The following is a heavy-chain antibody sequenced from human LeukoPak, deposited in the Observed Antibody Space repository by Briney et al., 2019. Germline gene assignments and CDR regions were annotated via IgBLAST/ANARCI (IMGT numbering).Heavy chain of an antibody. J-gene: IGHJ4*02. Sequence: GGSLRLSCAASGFTFSSYAMHWVRQAPGKGLEWVAVISYDGSNKYYADSVKGRFTISRDNSKNTLYLQMNSLRAEDTAVYYCAKGAVVPAALFDYWGQGTLVTVSS. D-gene: IGHD2-2*01. CDR2: ISYDGSNK. CDR3: AKGAVVPAALFDY. V-gene: IGHV3-30-3*01. CDR1: GFTFSSYA.